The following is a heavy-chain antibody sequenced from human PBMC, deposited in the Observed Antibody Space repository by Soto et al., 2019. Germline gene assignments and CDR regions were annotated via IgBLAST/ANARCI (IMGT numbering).Heavy chain of an antibody. CDR3: AKDGSDY. V-gene: IGHV3-30*18. J-gene: IGHJ4*02. CDR1: GFTFSSYG. Sequence: QVQLVESGGGVVQPGRSLRLSCAASGFTFSSYGMHWVRQAPGKGLEWVAVISYDGSNKYYADSVKGRFTISRDNSKNTLYLQMNGLRAEDTAVYYCAKDGSDYWGQGTLVTVSS. CDR2: ISYDGSNK.